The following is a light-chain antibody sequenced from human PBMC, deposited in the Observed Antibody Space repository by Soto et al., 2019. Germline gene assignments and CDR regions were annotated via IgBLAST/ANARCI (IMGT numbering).Light chain of an antibody. V-gene: IGKV1-5*03. CDR3: QQYNSYSEA. CDR2: KAS. Sequence: DIQMTQSPSTLSGSVGDRVTITCRASQTISSWLAWYQQKPGKAPKLLIYKASTLKSGVPSRFSGSGSGTEFTLTISSLQPDDFGTYYCQQYNSYSEAFGQGTKV. CDR1: QTISSW. J-gene: IGKJ1*01.